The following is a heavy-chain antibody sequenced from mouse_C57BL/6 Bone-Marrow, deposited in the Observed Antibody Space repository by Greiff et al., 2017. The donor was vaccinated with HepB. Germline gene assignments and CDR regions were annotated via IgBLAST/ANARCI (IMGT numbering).Heavy chain of an antibody. J-gene: IGHJ3*01. V-gene: IGHV1-64*01. D-gene: IGHD2-3*01. Sequence: QVQLQQPGAELVKPGASVKLSCKASGYTFTSYWMHWVKQRPGQGLEWIGMIHPNSGSTNYNEKFKSKATLTVDKSSSTAYMQLSSLTSEDSAVYFWERAGLLPFAYWGQGTLVTVSA. CDR3: ERAGLLPFAY. CDR1: GYTFTSYW. CDR2: IHPNSGST.